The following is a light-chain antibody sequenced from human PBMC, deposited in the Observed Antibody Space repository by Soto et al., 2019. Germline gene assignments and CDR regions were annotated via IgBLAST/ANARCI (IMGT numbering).Light chain of an antibody. J-gene: IGLJ3*02. V-gene: IGLV2-14*01. CDR1: SSDVGGYSY. Sequence: QSVLTQPASVSGSPGQSITISCTGTSSDVGGYSYVSWYQQHPGKAPKLMIYEVSNRPSGVSNRFSGSKSGNTASLTISGLQAEDEADYYCTSYASSGTHVFGGGTKLTVL. CDR3: TSYASSGTHV. CDR2: EVS.